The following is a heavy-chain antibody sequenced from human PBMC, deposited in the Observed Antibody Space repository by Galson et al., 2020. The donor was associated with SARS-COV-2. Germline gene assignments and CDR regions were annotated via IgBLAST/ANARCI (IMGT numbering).Heavy chain of an antibody. J-gene: IGHJ4*02. CDR2: IYYSGST. D-gene: IGHD3-3*01. CDR3: ARSKRQTIFGVVIISLFDY. V-gene: IGHV4-59*08. Sequence: SETLSLTCNVSGGPISSYYWSWIRQPPGTGLEWIGYIYYSGSTNYNPSLKSRVTISVDTSKNQFSLKLSSVTAADTAVYYCARSKRQTIFGVVIISLFDYWGQGTLVTVSS. CDR1: GGPISSYY.